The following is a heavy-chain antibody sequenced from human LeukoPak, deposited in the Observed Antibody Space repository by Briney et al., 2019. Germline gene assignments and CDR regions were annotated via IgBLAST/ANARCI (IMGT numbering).Heavy chain of an antibody. CDR2: ISSSGRTI. V-gene: IGHV3-48*03. D-gene: IGHD4-17*01. J-gene: IGHJ4*02. CDR1: GLTFSDYE. Sequence: QPGGSLRLSCAASGLTFSDYEVNWVRQAPGKGLEWVSYISSSGRTIYYTDSVKGRFTISRDNAKNSLYLQMNSLRAEDTAVYYCARGRVYGDYVRDFDYWGQGTLVTVSS. CDR3: ARGRVYGDYVRDFDY.